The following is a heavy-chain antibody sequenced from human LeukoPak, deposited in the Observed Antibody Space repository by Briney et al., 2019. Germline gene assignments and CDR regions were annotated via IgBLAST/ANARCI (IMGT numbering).Heavy chain of an antibody. CDR2: IYYSGST. D-gene: IGHD2-2*01. V-gene: IGHV4-30-4*01. CDR1: GGSISSGDYY. J-gene: IGHJ4*02. CDR3: ARVAQLAFFDY. Sequence: SETLSLTCTVSGGSISSGDYYWSWIRQPPGKGLEWIGYIYYSGSTYYNPSLKSRVTISVDTSKNQFSLKLSSVTAADTAVYYCARVAQLAFFDYWGQGTLVTVSS.